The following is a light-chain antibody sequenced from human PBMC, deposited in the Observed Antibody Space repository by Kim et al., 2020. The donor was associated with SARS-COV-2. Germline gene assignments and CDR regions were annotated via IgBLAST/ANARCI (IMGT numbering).Light chain of an antibody. CDR2: QNN. J-gene: IGLJ2*01. CDR1: GDKD. Sequence: GDKDVCWYHQKPGQSPVLVIYQNNRRPSGIPERFSGSKSGNTATLTISGTQAVDEADYYCQAWDSSTVLFGGGTQLTVL. V-gene: IGLV3-1*01. CDR3: QAWDSSTVL.